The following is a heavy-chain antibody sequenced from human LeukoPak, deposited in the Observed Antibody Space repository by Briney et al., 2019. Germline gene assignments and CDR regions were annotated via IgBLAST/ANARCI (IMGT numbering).Heavy chain of an antibody. CDR3: AKESVTTFLGYMDV. D-gene: IGHD3-3*01. J-gene: IGHJ6*03. V-gene: IGHV3-30*02. Sequence: GGSLRLSCAASGFTFSSYGMHWVRQAPGKGLEWVAFIRYDGSNKYYADSVKGRFTISRDNSKNTLYLQMSSLRAEDTAVYYCAKESVTTFLGYMDVWGKGTTVTVSS. CDR1: GFTFSSYG. CDR2: IRYDGSNK.